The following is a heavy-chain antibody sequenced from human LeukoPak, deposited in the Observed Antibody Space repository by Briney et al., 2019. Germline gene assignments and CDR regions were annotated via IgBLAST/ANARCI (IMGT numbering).Heavy chain of an antibody. CDR1: GGSISSGSYY. CDR2: IYTSGST. V-gene: IGHV4-61*02. D-gene: IGHD2-2*01. J-gene: IGHJ6*03. Sequence: SQTLSLTCTVSGGSISSGSYYWSWIRQPAGKGLEWIGRIYTSGSTNYNPSLKSRVTISVDTSKNQFSLKLSSVTAADTAVYYCARDTPGIVVVPAAISYYMDVWGKGTTVTVSS. CDR3: ARDTPGIVVVPAAISYYMDV.